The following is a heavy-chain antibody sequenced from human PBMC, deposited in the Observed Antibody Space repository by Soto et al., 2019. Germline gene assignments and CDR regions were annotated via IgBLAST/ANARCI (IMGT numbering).Heavy chain of an antibody. J-gene: IGHJ6*03. CDR2: VYRSGDT. V-gene: IGHV3-66*01. Sequence: GGSLRLSCAPSGFSVSTNYVSWIRQAPEKGLEWVSVVYRSGDTNYADSVKGRFTISRDTSKNTVYLHMNSLRADDTAVYYCAREAVFGLAMHYYYYMDVWGKGTTVTVSS. CDR3: AREAVFGLAMHYYYYMDV. CDR1: GFSVSTNY. D-gene: IGHD3-3*01.